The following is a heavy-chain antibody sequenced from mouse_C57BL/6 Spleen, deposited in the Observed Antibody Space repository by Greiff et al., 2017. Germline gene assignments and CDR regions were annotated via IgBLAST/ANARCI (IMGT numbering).Heavy chain of an antibody. CDR1: GYAFSSSW. J-gene: IGHJ2*01. D-gene: IGHD2-1*01. V-gene: IGHV1-82*01. CDR2: IYPGDGDT. CDR3: ARDCNYVRSVFDY. Sequence: HLQESGPELVKPGASVKISCKASGYAFSSSWMNWVKQRPGKGLEWIGRIYPGDGDTNYKGKFKGKATLTADKSSSTAYMQLSSLTSEDSAVYFCARDCNYVRSVFDYWGQGTTLTVSS.